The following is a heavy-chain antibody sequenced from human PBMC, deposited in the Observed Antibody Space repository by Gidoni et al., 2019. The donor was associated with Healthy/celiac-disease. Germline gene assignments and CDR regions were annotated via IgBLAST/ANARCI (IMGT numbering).Heavy chain of an antibody. CDR1: GGSISSYY. D-gene: IGHD6-13*01. J-gene: IGHJ6*03. V-gene: IGHV4-59*01. Sequence: PSETLSLTCTVSGGSISSYYWSWIRQPPGKGLEWIGYIYYSGSTNYNPSLKSRVTISVDTSKNQFSLKLSSVTAADTAVYYCARTYSSPWYYYYYMDVWGKGTTVTVSS. CDR2: IYYSGST. CDR3: ARTYSSPWYYYYYMDV.